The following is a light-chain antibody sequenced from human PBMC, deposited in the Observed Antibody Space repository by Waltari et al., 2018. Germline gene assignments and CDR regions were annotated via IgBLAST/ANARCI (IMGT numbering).Light chain of an antibody. CDR2: KDT. V-gene: IGLV3-25*03. CDR1: AVPKQY. Sequence: SYELTQPPSVAVSPGQTARSTCSGDAVPKQYAYGYQQNSGQAPVLWIDKDTERPSGIPERFSGSSSGTTVTLTISGVQAEDEADYYCQSSDSSTTYDIFGGGTRLTVL. J-gene: IGLJ2*01. CDR3: QSSDSSTTYDI.